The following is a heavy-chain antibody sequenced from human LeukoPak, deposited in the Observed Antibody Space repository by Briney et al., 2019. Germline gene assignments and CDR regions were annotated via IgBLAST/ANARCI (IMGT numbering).Heavy chain of an antibody. CDR1: GFTFSDYG. Sequence: GGSLRLSCAASGFTFSDYGMHWVRQAPGKGLEWVAVIPYDGSNKYYADSVKGRFTLSRDNSKNTLYLQMNRLRTEDTAVYYCAKVKTCSFYYLDNWGQGTLVTVSS. CDR3: AKVKTCSFYYLDN. D-gene: IGHD2/OR15-2a*01. J-gene: IGHJ4*02. CDR2: IPYDGSNK. V-gene: IGHV3-30*18.